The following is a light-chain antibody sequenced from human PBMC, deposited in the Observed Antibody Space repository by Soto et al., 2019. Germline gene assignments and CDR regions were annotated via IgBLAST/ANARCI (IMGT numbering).Light chain of an antibody. Sequence: EIVLTQSPATLSLSPGDRANLSCRASQSVGSYLAWYQQKPGQPPRLLIQDVSNRATGIPARFSGSGSGTDFTLTISSLEPEDFAVYHCQQRSNWPVTFGQGTRLEIK. CDR3: QQRSNWPVT. CDR1: QSVGSY. CDR2: DVS. J-gene: IGKJ5*01. V-gene: IGKV3-11*01.